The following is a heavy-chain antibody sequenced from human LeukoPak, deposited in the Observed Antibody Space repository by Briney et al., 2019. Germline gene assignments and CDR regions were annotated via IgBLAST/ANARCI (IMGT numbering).Heavy chain of an antibody. Sequence: GGSLRLSCAASGVNVRGNYWHWVRQAPGKAPEWVSLIYTDGNTHYSPSVRGRFTFSRDNCRRTFYLQMNNLRVEDTALYHCVYGNYPLTYWGQGALVVVSS. CDR2: IYTDGNT. D-gene: IGHD4-17*01. CDR1: GVNVRGNY. V-gene: IGHV3-66*01. J-gene: IGHJ4*02. CDR3: VYGNYPLTY.